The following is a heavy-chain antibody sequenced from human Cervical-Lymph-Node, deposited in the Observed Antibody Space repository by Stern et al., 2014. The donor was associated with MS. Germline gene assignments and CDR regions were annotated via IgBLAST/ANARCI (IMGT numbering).Heavy chain of an antibody. CDR1: GFSLSTSGVG. D-gene: IGHD6-13*01. CDR2: IYWDDDK. CDR3: AVRLTLYSSSWYSMHYFDY. Sequence: ESGPTLVKPTQTLTLTCTFSGFSLSTSGVGVGWIRQPPGKALEWLALIYWDDDKRYSPSLKSRLTITMDTSKNQVVLTMTNMDPVDTATDYCAVRLTLYSSSWYSMHYFDYWGQGTLVTVSS. J-gene: IGHJ4*02. V-gene: IGHV2-5*02.